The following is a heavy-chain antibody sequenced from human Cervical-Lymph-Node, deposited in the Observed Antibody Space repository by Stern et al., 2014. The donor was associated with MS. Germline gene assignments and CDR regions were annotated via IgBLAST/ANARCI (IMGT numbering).Heavy chain of an antibody. D-gene: IGHD3-10*01. V-gene: IGHV1-24*01. Sequence: QVQLVQSGAEVKKPGASVTVSCNVSGHPLSELAIHWLRQLPTSGLEGLGQCDPEDGETVYAQRLQGRLTMTEDTNTGTAYMTLTALTSDDTAVYYCATDRGVKWGPGALVAVSS. CDR1: GHPLSELA. CDR3: ATDRGVK. J-gene: IGHJ4*02. CDR2: CDPEDGET.